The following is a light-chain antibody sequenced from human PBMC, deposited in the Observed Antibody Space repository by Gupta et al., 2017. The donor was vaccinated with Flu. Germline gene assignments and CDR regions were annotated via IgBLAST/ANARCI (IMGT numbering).Light chain of an antibody. J-gene: IGKJ5*01. CDR3: QQERNLPIT. V-gene: IGKV1-33*01. CDR2: DVS. CDR1: QDISDC. Sequence: DILMTQSPSSLSASVGDRVTITCQASQDISDCLNWYQQKPRKAPKLLIYDVSKLKTGVPPRFSGSRSGTDFTFTITNLQPEDIATYYCQQERNLPITFGQGTRLDIK.